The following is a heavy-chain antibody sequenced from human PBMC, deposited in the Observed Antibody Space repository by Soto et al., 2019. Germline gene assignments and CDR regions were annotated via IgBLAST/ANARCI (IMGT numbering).Heavy chain of an antibody. D-gene: IGHD7-27*01. Sequence: PSETLSLTCTVSGGSISSYYWIWIRQPPGKGLEWIGYIYYSGSTNYNPSLKSRVTISVDTSKNQFSLKLSSVTAADTAVYYCASGSHWAGYYYYGMDVWGQGTTVTAP. CDR1: GGSISSYY. V-gene: IGHV4-59*01. CDR3: ASGSHWAGYYYYGMDV. J-gene: IGHJ6*02. CDR2: IYYSGST.